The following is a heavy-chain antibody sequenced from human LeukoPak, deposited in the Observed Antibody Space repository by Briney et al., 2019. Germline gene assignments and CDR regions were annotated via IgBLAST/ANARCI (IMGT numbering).Heavy chain of an antibody. J-gene: IGHJ1*01. D-gene: IGHD6-13*01. Sequence: GGSLRLSCAASGFTFSSYAMSWVRQAPGKGLEWVSAISGSGGSTYYADSVKGRFTISRDNSKNTLYLQMNSLRAEDTAVYYCAKVSSSWYSPQYFQHWGQGTLVTVSS. CDR2: ISGSGGST. CDR1: GFTFSSYA. V-gene: IGHV3-23*01. CDR3: AKVSSSWYSPQYFQH.